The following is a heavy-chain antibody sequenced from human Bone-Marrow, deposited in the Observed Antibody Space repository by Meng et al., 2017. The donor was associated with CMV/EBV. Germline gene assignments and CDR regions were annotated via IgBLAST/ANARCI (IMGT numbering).Heavy chain of an antibody. J-gene: IGHJ6*02. CDR1: GFTFSSYS. Sequence: GESLKISCAASGFTFSSYSMNWVRQAPGKGLEWVSSISSSSSYIYYADSVKGRFTISRDNDKNSLYLQMNSLRAEDTAVYYCARHVTLGYCSSTSCYTYYGMDVWGQGTTVTVSS. CDR2: ISSSSSYI. V-gene: IGHV3-21*01. D-gene: IGHD2-2*01. CDR3: ARHVTLGYCSSTSCYTYYGMDV.